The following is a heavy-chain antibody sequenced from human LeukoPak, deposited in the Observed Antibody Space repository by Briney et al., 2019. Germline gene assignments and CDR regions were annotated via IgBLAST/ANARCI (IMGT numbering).Heavy chain of an antibody. CDR3: AREPIDSSSWYSY. D-gene: IGHD6-13*01. CDR2: IYYSGST. V-gene: IGHV4-30-4*01. J-gene: IGHJ4*02. CDR1: GGSISSGDYY. Sequence: SQTLSLTCTVSGGSISSGDYYWSWIRQPPGKGLEWIGYIYYSGSTYYNPSLKSRVTISVDTSKNQFSLKLSSVTAADTAVYYCAREPIDSSSWYSYWGQGTLVTVSS.